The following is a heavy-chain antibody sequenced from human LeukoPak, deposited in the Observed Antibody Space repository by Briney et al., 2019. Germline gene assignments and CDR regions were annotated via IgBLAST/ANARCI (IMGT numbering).Heavy chain of an antibody. CDR3: VRGYIAAAGTIDY. V-gene: IGHV1-2*06. CDR1: GYTFTGYY. Sequence: ASVKVSCKASGYTFTGYYIRWVRQAPGQGLEWMGRINPNSGGTNYAQKFQGRVTMTRDTSISTAYMELSRLRSDDTAVYYCVRGYIAAAGTIDYWGQGTLVTVSS. CDR2: INPNSGGT. D-gene: IGHD6-13*01. J-gene: IGHJ4*02.